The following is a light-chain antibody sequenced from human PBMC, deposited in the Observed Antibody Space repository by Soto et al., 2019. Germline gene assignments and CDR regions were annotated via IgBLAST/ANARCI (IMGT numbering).Light chain of an antibody. CDR1: QSVRSN. Sequence: EIVMTQSPATLSVSPGERATLSCRASQSVRSNLAWYQQKPGQAPRLLIYGAYTRATGIPVRFSGSGSGTDFTLTINSLQSEDFTIYYCQQYTDWPPWTFGQGTKVKI. CDR2: GAY. CDR3: QQYTDWPPWT. V-gene: IGKV3-15*01. J-gene: IGKJ1*01.